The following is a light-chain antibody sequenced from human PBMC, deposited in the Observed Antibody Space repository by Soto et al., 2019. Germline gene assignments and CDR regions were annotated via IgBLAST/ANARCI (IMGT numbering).Light chain of an antibody. Sequence: EIVLTQSPATLSLSPGERATLSRRASQSVYTYLAWYQQKPGQAPGLLIYDASNRATGIPARFSGSGSGTDFTLTISSLEPEDFAVYYCQQRSNWPPYTFGQGTKLEIK. CDR2: DAS. CDR3: QQRSNWPPYT. V-gene: IGKV3-11*01. J-gene: IGKJ2*01. CDR1: QSVYTY.